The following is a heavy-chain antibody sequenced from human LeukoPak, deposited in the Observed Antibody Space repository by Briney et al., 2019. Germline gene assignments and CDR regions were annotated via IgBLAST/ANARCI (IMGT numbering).Heavy chain of an antibody. CDR3: VRGITIFGVLRSPWFDP. V-gene: IGHV3-74*01. D-gene: IGHD3-3*01. Sequence: GGSLRLSCAVSGFTFRSYWMHWVRQAPGKGLVWVSRLNSDGSNTSYADSVKGRFTISRDNAKKTLYLQMNGLRVEDSAAYYCVRGITIFGVLRSPWFDPWGQGTLVTVSS. CDR1: GFTFRSYW. CDR2: LNSDGSNT. J-gene: IGHJ5*02.